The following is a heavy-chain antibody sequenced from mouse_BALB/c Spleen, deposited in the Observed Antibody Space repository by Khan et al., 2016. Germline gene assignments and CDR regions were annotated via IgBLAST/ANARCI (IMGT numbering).Heavy chain of an antibody. CDR2: IWRGGST. J-gene: IGHJ3*01. CDR1: GFSLTTYV. D-gene: IGHD2-4*01. Sequence: QVQLKESGPSLVQPSQSLSITCTVSGFSLTTYVVHWVRQSPGKGLEGLGVIWRGGSTDYNAAFMSRLRITKDNSKSQVFSKMNSLQADDYATYFSAKVNYYDFDRSWFAYWGLWSLVTVSA. CDR3: AKVNYYDFDRSWFAY. V-gene: IGHV2-5-1*01.